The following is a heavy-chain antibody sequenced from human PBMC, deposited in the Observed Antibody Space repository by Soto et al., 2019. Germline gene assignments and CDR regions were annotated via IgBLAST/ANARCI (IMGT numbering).Heavy chain of an antibody. CDR1: GGTFSSYA. D-gene: IGHD3-22*01. Sequence: GASVKVSCKASGGTFSSYAISWVRQAPGQGLEWMGGIIPIFGTANYAQKFQGRVTITADESTSTAYMELSSLRSEDTAVYYCARARDYYDSSGYYYVPYAFDIWGQGTMVTVSS. CDR2: IIPIFGTA. V-gene: IGHV1-69*13. CDR3: ARARDYYDSSGYYYVPYAFDI. J-gene: IGHJ3*02.